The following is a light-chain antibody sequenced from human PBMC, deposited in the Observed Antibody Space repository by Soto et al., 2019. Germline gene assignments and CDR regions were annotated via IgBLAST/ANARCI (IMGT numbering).Light chain of an antibody. Sequence: DIQMTQSPSTLSASVGDRVTITCRASQSISSWLAWYQQKPGKAPKLLIYDASSLESGVPSRFSGSGSGTEFTLTISSLQPDDFATHYCQQYNSHPRTFGQGTKLEIK. V-gene: IGKV1-5*01. CDR2: DAS. CDR1: QSISSW. CDR3: QQYNSHPRT. J-gene: IGKJ2*01.